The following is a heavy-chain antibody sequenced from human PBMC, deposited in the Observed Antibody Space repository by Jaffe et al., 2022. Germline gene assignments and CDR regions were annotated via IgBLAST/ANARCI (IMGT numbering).Heavy chain of an antibody. CDR1: GFTVSSNY. V-gene: IGHV3-66*02. CDR2: IYSGGST. D-gene: IGHD6-13*01. CDR3: ARAPAGGYSSSWYYFDY. Sequence: EVQLVESGGGLVQPGGSLRLSCAASGFTVSSNYMSWVRQAPGKGLEWVSVIYSGGSTYYADSVKGRFTISRDNSKNTLYLQMNSLRAEDTAVYYCARAPAGGYSSSWYYFDYWGQGTLVTVSS. J-gene: IGHJ4*02.